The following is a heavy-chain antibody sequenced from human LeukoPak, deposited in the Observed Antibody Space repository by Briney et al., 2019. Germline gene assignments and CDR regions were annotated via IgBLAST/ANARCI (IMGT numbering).Heavy chain of an antibody. V-gene: IGHV3-23*01. Sequence: GGSLRLSCAASRFTFSSYAMSGVREAPGKGVEGVSTISGRGGSTYYADSVHGRFTISRDNSKTTLYLQMNRLSAEDTAVYYCAKDPTPWMSQDYWGQGTLVTVSS. J-gene: IGHJ4*02. CDR2: ISGRGGST. D-gene: IGHD1-1*01. CDR1: RFTFSSYA. CDR3: AKDPTPWMSQDY.